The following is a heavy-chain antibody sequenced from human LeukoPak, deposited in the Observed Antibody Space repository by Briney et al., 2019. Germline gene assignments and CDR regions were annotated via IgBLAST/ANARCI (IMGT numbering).Heavy chain of an antibody. V-gene: IGHV1-46*01. CDR1: GYAFTSSY. CDR3: ARELGRIGAPRRPLAY. CDR2: INPNGGTT. D-gene: IGHD2/OR15-2a*01. Sequence: GASVTVSCKASGYAFTSSYMHWVRQAPGQGLEWMGIINPNGGTTTYAQRFQGRVAMTRDTSTSTVYMELSSLRAEDTAVYYCARELGRIGAPRRPLAYWGQGTLVTVSS. J-gene: IGHJ4*02.